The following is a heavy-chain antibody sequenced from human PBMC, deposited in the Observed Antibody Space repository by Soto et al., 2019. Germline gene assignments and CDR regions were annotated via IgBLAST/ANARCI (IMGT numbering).Heavy chain of an antibody. CDR2: TYYRSKWYN. Sequence: PSQTLSLTCAISGDSVSSNSAAWNWIRQSPSRGLEWLGRTYYRSKWYNDYAVSVKSRITINPDTSKNQFSLQLNSVTPEDTAVYYCARETMGWIIAAAGTNAFDIWGQGTMVTVSS. D-gene: IGHD6-13*01. J-gene: IGHJ3*02. CDR3: ARETMGWIIAAAGTNAFDI. CDR1: GDSVSSNSAA. V-gene: IGHV6-1*01.